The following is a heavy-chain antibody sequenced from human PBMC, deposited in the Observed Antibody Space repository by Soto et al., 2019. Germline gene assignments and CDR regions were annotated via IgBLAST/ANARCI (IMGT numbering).Heavy chain of an antibody. CDR2: IHHSGRT. CDR3: ARWVEVSLDYFDS. CDR1: GAYMRNDYYY. D-gene: IGHD2-15*01. V-gene: IGHV4-31*03. Sequence: QVQLQESGPGLVKPSETLSLTCTVSGAYMRNDYYYWSWVRQNPGKDLEWIGHIHHSGRTHYNPSLKSRVAISVDTSKNQFSLYLNSVTAADTAVYYCARWVEVSLDYFDSWGQGTPVTVSS. J-gene: IGHJ4*02.